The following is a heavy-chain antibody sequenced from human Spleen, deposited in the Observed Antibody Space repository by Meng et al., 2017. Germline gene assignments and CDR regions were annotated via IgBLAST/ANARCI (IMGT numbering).Heavy chain of an antibody. J-gene: IGHJ4*02. CDR3: ARGLAAAATGGDY. Sequence: ASVKVSCKASGYTFTTYTIHWVRQAPGQSLEWMGWINAGNGKTKYSQKFRGRVTITRDTSASTAYMELSSLRSDDTALYYCARGLAAAATGGDYWGQGTLVTVSS. V-gene: IGHV1-3*01. CDR1: GYTFTTYT. CDR2: INAGNGKT. D-gene: IGHD6-13*01.